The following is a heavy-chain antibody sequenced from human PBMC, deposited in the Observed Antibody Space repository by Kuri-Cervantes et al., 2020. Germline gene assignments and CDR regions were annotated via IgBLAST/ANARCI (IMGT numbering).Heavy chain of an antibody. Sequence: SLKISCEVSGSSFDDYAMHWVRQVPGKGLEWVSSISWNGGSVAYAESVKGRFTISRDNAKNSLYLQMNSLRAEDTAVYYCATDSRRFGYWGQGTLVTVSS. CDR3: ATDSRRFGY. CDR2: ISWNGGSV. V-gene: IGHV3-9*01. CDR1: GSSFDDYA. J-gene: IGHJ4*02.